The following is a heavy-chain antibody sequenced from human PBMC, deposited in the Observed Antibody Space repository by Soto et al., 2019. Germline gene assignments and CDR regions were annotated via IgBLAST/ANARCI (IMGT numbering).Heavy chain of an antibody. CDR2: IIPIFGTA. CDR1: GGSFTYT. CDR3: ARLEVAGPLVYNWFDP. Sequence: SVTVSCKASGGSFTYTLSWVRQAPGQGLEWMGGIIPIFGTANYAQKFQGRVTITADKSTSTAYMELSSLRSEDTAVYYCARLEVAGPLVYNWFDPWGQGTRVTVSS. D-gene: IGHD6-19*01. V-gene: IGHV1-69*06. J-gene: IGHJ5*02.